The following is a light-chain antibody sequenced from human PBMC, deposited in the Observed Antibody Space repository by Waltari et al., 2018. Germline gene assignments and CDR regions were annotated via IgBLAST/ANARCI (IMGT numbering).Light chain of an antibody. CDR2: DVS. CDR3: CSYTGTYTHWV. J-gene: IGLJ3*02. CDR1: SNDVGAYNY. Sequence: QSALTQPRSVSGSPGQSVTISCTGTSNDVGAYNYVSWHQQHPGKAPKLMIYDVSKRPAGVPDCCAASKSGNTASLTISGLQAEDEADYYCCSYTGTYTHWVFGGGTKLTVL. V-gene: IGLV2-11*01.